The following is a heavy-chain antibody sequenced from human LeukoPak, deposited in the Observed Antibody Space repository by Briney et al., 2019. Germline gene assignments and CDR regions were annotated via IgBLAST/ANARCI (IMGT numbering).Heavy chain of an antibody. V-gene: IGHV3-66*01. CDR2: IYSGGST. J-gene: IGHJ3*02. Sequence: GGSLRLSCAASGFTVSSNYMSWVRQAPGKGLEWVSVIYSGGSTYYADSVKGRFTISRDNSKNTLYLQMNSLRAGDTAVYYCARDVTTMVREGDAFDIWGQGTMVTVSS. D-gene: IGHD3-10*01. CDR1: GFTVSSNY. CDR3: ARDVTTMVREGDAFDI.